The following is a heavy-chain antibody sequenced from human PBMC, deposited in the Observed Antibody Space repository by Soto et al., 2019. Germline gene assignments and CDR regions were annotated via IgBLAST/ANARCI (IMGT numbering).Heavy chain of an antibody. Sequence: PSVTLSLTFSVDGRSVNGYYWSWIRQPPGKGLEWIGEINHTGGTDYNPSLKSRVTMSVDTSKNQFSLRLSSVTAADTAIYYCATRITVFGLLIPPFDPWGQGTQVTV. CDR1: GRSVNGYY. CDR3: ATRITVFGLLIPPFDP. V-gene: IGHV4-34*01. CDR2: INHTGGT. D-gene: IGHD3-3*01. J-gene: IGHJ5*02.